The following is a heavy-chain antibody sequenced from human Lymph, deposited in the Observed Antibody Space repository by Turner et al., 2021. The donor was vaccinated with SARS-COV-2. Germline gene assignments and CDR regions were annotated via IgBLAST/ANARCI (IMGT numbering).Heavy chain of an antibody. V-gene: IGHV1-8*01. Sequence: QVQLVQSGAEVKKPGASVMVSCKASGYTFTSYAINWVRQATGQGLEWMGWMNPNSGNTGYAQKFQGRVTMTRNTSISTAYMELSSLRYEDTAVYYCARGAQVTVWFDPWGQGTLVTVSS. CDR2: MNPNSGNT. J-gene: IGHJ5*02. CDR3: ARGAQVTVWFDP. CDR1: GYTFTSYA. D-gene: IGHD2-21*02.